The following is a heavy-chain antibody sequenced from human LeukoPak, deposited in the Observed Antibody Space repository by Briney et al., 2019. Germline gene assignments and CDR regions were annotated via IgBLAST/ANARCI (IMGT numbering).Heavy chain of an antibody. D-gene: IGHD5-18*01. CDR2: IYYSGST. CDR3: ARNVDTAMVSYFDY. J-gene: IGHJ4*02. CDR1: GGSISSGGYY. V-gene: IGHV4-31*03. Sequence: SETLSLTCTVSGGSISSGGYYWSWIRQHPGKGLEWIGYIYYSGSTYYNPSLKSRVTISVDTSKNQFSLKLSSVTAADTAVYYCARNVDTAMVSYFDYWGQGTLVTVSS.